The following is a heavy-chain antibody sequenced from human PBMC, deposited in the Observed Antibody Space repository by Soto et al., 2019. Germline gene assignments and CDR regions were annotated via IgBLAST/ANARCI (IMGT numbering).Heavy chain of an antibody. J-gene: IGHJ4*02. D-gene: IGHD3-10*01. V-gene: IGHV1-69*01. CDR1: GGTVSSYA. CDR2: FIPIFVSA. CDR3: ARDLSSDSTGFRGYDL. Sequence: QVHLVQSGAEVKKAGSSVKVSCKASGGTVSSYAITWVRQAPGKGLEWMGVFIPIFVSAHYAQKFQGRVTITADESSSTAYMELSGLRSEDTAIYYSARDLSSDSTGFRGYDLWGQGTLVTVSS.